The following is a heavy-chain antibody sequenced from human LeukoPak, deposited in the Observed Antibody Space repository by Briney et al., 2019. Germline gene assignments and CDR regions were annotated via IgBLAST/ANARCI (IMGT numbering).Heavy chain of an antibody. CDR3: ARNSSSLYGGDYYSLDV. J-gene: IGHJ6*02. V-gene: IGHV1-18*01. CDR1: GYTFTSYG. D-gene: IGHD6-13*01. Sequence: ASVKASCKASGYTFTSYGVTWVRLAPGQGLEWMGWISVYSGNTKYAQKFQGRVTMTTDTSTSTAYLELRSLKSDDTAVYYCARNSSSLYGGDYYSLDVWGLGTTVIVSS. CDR2: ISVYSGNT.